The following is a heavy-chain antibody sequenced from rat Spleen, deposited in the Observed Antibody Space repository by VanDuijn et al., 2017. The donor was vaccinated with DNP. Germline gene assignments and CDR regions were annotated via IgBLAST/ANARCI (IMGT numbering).Heavy chain of an antibody. V-gene: IGHV3-1*01. J-gene: IGHJ2*01. CDR1: AYSITSNY. Sequence: EVLLQESGPGLVKPSQSLSLTCSLTAYSITSNYWGWIRKFPGNKMEWMGYISYSGSTSYNPSLKSRFSITRDTSKNQFFLQLNSVTTEDTATYYCARWSRYFDYWGQGVMVTVSS. CDR3: ARWSRYFDY. CDR2: ISYSGST.